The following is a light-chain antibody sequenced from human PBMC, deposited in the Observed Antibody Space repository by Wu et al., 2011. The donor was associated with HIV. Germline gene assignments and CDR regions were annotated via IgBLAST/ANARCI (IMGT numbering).Light chain of an antibody. Sequence: ATLSCRASQTVGNSYSAWYQHEARPRLPRLLIFDTSNRAIGIPDRFSGSGSGTDFTLTISRLEPEDFAVYYCQQYGSSSYTFGQGTKLEIK. CDR2: DTS. CDR3: QQYGSSSYT. CDR1: QTVGNSY. J-gene: IGKJ2*01. V-gene: IGKV3-20*01.